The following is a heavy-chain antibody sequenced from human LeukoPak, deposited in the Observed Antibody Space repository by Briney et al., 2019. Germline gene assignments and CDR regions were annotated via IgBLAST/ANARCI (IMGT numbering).Heavy chain of an antibody. CDR1: GFTFDNYG. CDR2: INWNGGST. V-gene: IGHV3-20*04. D-gene: IGHD6-6*01. Sequence: GGSLRLSCAASGFTFDNYGMSWVRQAPGKGLEWVSGINWNGGSTGYADSVKGRFTISRDNAKNSLYLQMNSLRAEDTALYYCARDSVAARLFDYWGQGTLVTVSS. CDR3: ARDSVAARLFDY. J-gene: IGHJ4*02.